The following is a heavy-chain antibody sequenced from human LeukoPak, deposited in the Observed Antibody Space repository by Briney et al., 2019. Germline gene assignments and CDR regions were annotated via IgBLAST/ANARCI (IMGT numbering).Heavy chain of an antibody. D-gene: IGHD3-10*01. J-gene: IGHJ4*02. CDR1: GYTFTAYF. CDR2: INPNSGGT. V-gene: IGHV1-2*06. Sequence: ASVKVSCKASGYTFTAYFMHWVRQAPGQGLEWMGRINPNSGGTNYAQEFQGRVTMTRDTSITTAYMDLSRLTHDDTAVYYCARGGTEASSGDYWGQGTLVTVSS. CDR3: ARGGTEASSGDY.